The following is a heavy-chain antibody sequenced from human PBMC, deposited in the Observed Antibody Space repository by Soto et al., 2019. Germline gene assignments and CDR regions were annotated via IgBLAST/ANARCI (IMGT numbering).Heavy chain of an antibody. V-gene: IGHV1-24*01. Sequence: ASVKVSCKVSGYTLTELSMHWVRQAPGKGLEWMGGFDPEDGETIYAQKFQGRVTMTEDTSTDTAYMELSSLRSEDTAVYYCATVWLVHRGMDVWGQGTTVTVSS. D-gene: IGHD6-19*01. J-gene: IGHJ6*02. CDR3: ATVWLVHRGMDV. CDR1: GYTLTELS. CDR2: FDPEDGET.